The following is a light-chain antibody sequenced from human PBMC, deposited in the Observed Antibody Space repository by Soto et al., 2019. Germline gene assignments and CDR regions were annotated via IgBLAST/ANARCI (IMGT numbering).Light chain of an antibody. CDR1: LGLSNF. J-gene: IGKJ3*01. Sequence: DVQMTQSPSSLSASVGARVTITCRASLGLSNFLAWYQQKPGKVPKLLIYGASTLQSGVPSRFSGSGSVTDFTLSLRSLQPEDVETYYCQKANTAPFSCGAGTKVDI. CDR2: GAS. V-gene: IGKV1-27*01. CDR3: QKANTAPFS.